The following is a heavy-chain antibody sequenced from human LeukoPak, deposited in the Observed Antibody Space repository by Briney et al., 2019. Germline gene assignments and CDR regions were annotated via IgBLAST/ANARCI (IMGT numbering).Heavy chain of an antibody. V-gene: IGHV4-39*01. CDR3: QSRFLEWLLDY. CDR1: GGSICSNNYY. J-gene: IGHJ4*02. D-gene: IGHD3-3*01. CDR2: IYYGGYT. Sequence: PSETLSLTCTVSGGSICSNNYYWGWIRQPPGKGLEWIGSIYYGGYTYYNPSLKSRVTISVDTSKNQFSLKLSSVTAADTAIYYCQSRFLEWLLDYWGQGTLVTVSS.